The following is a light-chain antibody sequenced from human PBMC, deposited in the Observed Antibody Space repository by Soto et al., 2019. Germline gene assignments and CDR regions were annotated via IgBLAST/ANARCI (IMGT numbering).Light chain of an antibody. CDR2: DVS. Sequence: QSVLTQPASVSGSPGQSITISCTGTSSDVGGYNYVSWYQQHPGKAPKLMIYDVSNWPSGVSNRFSGSKSGNTASLTISGLQAEDEADYYCSSYTNSSPFVFGTGTKFTVL. CDR1: SSDVGGYNY. V-gene: IGLV2-14*01. CDR3: SSYTNSSPFV. J-gene: IGLJ1*01.